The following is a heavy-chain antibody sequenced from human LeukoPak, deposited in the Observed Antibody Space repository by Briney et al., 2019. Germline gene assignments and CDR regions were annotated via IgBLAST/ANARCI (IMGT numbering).Heavy chain of an antibody. D-gene: IGHD3-10*01. CDR2: ISWNSGSI. J-gene: IGHJ4*02. Sequence: PGGSLRLSCAASGFTFDDYAMHWVRQAPGKGLEWVSGISWNSGSIGYADSVKGRFTISRDNAQNSLSLQMNSLRAEDTAVYYCARDLRSYAGFGELDFWGQGTLVIVSS. V-gene: IGHV3-9*01. CDR3: ARDLRSYAGFGELDF. CDR1: GFTFDDYA.